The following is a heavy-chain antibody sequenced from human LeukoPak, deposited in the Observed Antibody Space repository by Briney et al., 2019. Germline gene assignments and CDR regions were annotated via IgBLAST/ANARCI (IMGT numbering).Heavy chain of an antibody. V-gene: IGHV1-69*13. J-gene: IGHJ4*02. D-gene: IGHD3-22*01. Sequence: SVKVSCKASGGTFSSYAISWARQAPGQGLEWMVGIIPIFGTANYAQKFQGRVTITADESTSTAYMELSSLRSEDTAVYYCARDRDYYDSSGYYPFDYWGQGTLVTVSS. CDR2: IIPIFGTA. CDR3: ARDRDYYDSSGYYPFDY. CDR1: GGTFSSYA.